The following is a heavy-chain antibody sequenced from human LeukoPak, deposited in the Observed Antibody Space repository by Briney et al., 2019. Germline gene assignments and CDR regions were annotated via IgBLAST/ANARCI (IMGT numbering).Heavy chain of an antibody. V-gene: IGHV3-74*03. D-gene: IGHD5-12*01. CDR2: INSDGSST. CDR1: GFTFSSYW. Sequence: GGSLRLSCEASGFTFSSYWMHWLRQVPGEGLVWVSRINSDGSSTTYADSVKGRFTISRDNAKNTLNLQMKSLRVEDTAVYYCAREGRVTGYDFDYWGQGTLVTVSS. J-gene: IGHJ4*02. CDR3: AREGRVTGYDFDY.